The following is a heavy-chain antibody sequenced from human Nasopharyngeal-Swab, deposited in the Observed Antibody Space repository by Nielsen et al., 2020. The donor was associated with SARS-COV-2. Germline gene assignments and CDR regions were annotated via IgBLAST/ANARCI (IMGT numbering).Heavy chain of an antibody. CDR3: ARDRSVGYGMDV. CDR1: GFTFSSHS. J-gene: IGHJ6*02. Sequence: GESLKISCAASGFTFSSHSMNWVRQAPGKGLEWVSSISSSSSYIYYADSVKGRFTISRDNAKNSLYLQMNSLRAEDTAVYYCARDRSVGYGMDVWGQGTTVTVSS. D-gene: IGHD2-15*01. CDR2: ISSSSSYI. V-gene: IGHV3-21*01.